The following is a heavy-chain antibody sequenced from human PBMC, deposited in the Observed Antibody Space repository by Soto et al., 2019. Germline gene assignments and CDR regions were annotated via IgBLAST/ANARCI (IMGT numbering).Heavy chain of an antibody. Sequence: QVQLVESGGGVVQPGRSLRLSCAASGFTFSSYAMHWVRQAPGKGLEWVAVISYDGSNKYYADSVKGRFTISRDNSKNTLYLQMNSLRAEDTAVYYRAREYSSSATHHKFYYYYYYGMDVWGQGTTVTVSS. V-gene: IGHV3-30-3*01. D-gene: IGHD6-6*01. CDR3: AREYSSSATHHKFYYYYYYGMDV. J-gene: IGHJ6*02. CDR1: GFTFSSYA. CDR2: ISYDGSNK.